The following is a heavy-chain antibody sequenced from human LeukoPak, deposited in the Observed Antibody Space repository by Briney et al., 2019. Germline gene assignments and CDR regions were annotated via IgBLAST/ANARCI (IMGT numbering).Heavy chain of an antibody. CDR1: GYRFTSYW. CDR3: ARDSVVTAGGAFDI. V-gene: IGHV5-10-1*01. D-gene: IGHD4-23*01. Sequence: GQSLKISCKRSGYRFTSYWISWVRQMPGKGLEWMGRIDPSDSYIKYSPSFPGHVTISADKSISTAYLQWSSLEASDTAMYYCARDSVVTAGGAFDIWGQGTMVTVSS. J-gene: IGHJ3*02. CDR2: IDPSDSYI.